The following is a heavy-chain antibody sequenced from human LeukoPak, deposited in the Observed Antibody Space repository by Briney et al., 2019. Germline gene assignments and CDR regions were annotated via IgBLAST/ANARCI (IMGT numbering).Heavy chain of an antibody. V-gene: IGHV3-20*01. CDR3: ARSRGGIAVAGPFDY. Sequence: PGGSLRLSCAASGFTFDDYGMSWVRQAPGKGLEWVSGINWNGGSTGYADSVEGRFTISRDNAKNSLYLQMNSLRAEDTALYHCARSRGGIAVAGPFDYWGQGTLVTVSS. D-gene: IGHD6-19*01. CDR1: GFTFDDYG. J-gene: IGHJ4*02. CDR2: INWNGGST.